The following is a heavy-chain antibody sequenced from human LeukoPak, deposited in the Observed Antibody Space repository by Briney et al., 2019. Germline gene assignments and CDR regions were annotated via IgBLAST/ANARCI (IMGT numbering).Heavy chain of an antibody. CDR3: ARGVGYSYGYNWFDP. Sequence: SETLSLTCAVSGGSISSGGYSWSWIRQPPGKGLEWIGYIYHSGSTYYNPSLKSRVTISVDRSRNQFSLKLSSVTAADTAVYYCARGVGYSYGYNWFDPWGQGTLVTVSS. D-gene: IGHD5-18*01. CDR2: IYHSGST. CDR1: GGSISSGGYS. V-gene: IGHV4-30-2*01. J-gene: IGHJ5*02.